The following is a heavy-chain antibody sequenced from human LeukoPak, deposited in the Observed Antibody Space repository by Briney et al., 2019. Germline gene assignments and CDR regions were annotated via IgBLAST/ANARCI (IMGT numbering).Heavy chain of an antibody. V-gene: IGHV4-61*02. Sequence: SDTLSLTCTVSGGSISSGSYYWSWLRQPAGKGLEWIGRIYTSGSTNYNPSLKSRVTISVDTSKNQFSLKLSSVTAADTAVYYCARESVTPYYYYMDVWGKGTTVTVSS. J-gene: IGHJ6*03. CDR1: GGSISSGSYY. CDR2: IYTSGST. CDR3: ARESVTPYYYYMDV. D-gene: IGHD4-23*01.